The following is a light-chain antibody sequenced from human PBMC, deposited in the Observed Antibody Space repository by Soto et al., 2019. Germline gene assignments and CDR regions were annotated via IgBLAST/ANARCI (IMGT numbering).Light chain of an antibody. Sequence: ELVLTQSPGTLSLSPCETATLSCSSSQSVSSSYLAWYQQKPGQAPRLLIYGASIRDTGIPDRFSGSGSGTDFTLTISSLQPDDFATYYCQHYNSYSEAFGQGTKVDIK. V-gene: IGKV3-20*01. CDR3: QHYNSYSEA. J-gene: IGKJ1*01. CDR1: QSVSSSY. CDR2: GAS.